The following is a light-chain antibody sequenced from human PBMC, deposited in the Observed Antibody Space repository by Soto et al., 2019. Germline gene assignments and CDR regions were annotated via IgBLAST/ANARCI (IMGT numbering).Light chain of an antibody. V-gene: IGKV1-5*01. CDR3: QQYNSFSPYT. CDR1: QSISSW. CDR2: DAS. J-gene: IGKJ2*01. Sequence: DIQMTQSPSTLSTSVGDRVTITCRASQSISSWLAWYQQKPGKAPKLLIYDASSLESGVPSRFSGIGSGTDFTLTISSLQPDDFATYYCQQYNSFSPYTFGQGTKVDIK.